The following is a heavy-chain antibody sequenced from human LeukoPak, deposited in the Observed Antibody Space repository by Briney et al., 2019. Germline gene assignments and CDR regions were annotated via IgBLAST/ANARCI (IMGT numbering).Heavy chain of an antibody. D-gene: IGHD6-13*01. CDR1: GFTFSSYS. J-gene: IGHJ3*02. CDR3: AREHSSSWYHKDAFDI. Sequence: PGGSLRLSCAASGFTFSSYSMNWVRQTPEKGLEWVSSISSSSSYIYYADSVKGRFTISRDNAKNSLYLQMNSLRAEDTAVYYCAREHSSSWYHKDAFDIWGQGTMVTVSS. V-gene: IGHV3-21*01. CDR2: ISSSSSYI.